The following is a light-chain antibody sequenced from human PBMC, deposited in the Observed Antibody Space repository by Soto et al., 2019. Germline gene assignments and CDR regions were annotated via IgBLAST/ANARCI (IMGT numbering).Light chain of an antibody. CDR2: DAS. CDR1: QNIRSR. V-gene: IGKV1-5*01. Sequence: DFQMTQSPSTLSASVGDRVTITCRASQNIRSRLAWYQQKPGKAPKLLISDASILESGVPSRFSGSTSGTEFTLTISSLQPDDFATYYCQQYHTYRTFGQGTKVDI. CDR3: QQYHTYRT. J-gene: IGKJ1*01.